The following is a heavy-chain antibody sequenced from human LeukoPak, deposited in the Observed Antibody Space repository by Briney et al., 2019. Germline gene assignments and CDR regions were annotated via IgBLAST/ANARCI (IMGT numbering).Heavy chain of an antibody. Sequence: ASVKVSCKASGYTFTSYGISWVRQAPGQGLEWMGWISAYNGNTNYAQKLQGRVTMTTDTSTSTAYMELRSLRSDDTAVYYCARVMATINGAYYYYGMDVWGQGTTVTVSS. CDR3: ARVMATINGAYYYYGMDV. CDR1: GYTFTSYG. V-gene: IGHV1-18*01. J-gene: IGHJ6*02. D-gene: IGHD5-24*01. CDR2: ISAYNGNT.